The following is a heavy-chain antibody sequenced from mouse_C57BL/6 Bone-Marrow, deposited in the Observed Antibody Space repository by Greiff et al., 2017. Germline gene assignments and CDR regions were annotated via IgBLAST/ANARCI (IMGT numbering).Heavy chain of an antibody. Sequence: QVQLQQSGAELAKPGASVKLSCKASGYTFTSYWMHWVKQRPGQGLEWIGYINPSSGYTKYNQKFKDKATLTAAKSSSTAYMQLSSLTYEDSAVDYCARGGTAPFDYWGQGTTLTVAS. CDR1: GYTFTSYW. CDR2: INPSSGYT. CDR3: ARGGTAPFDY. J-gene: IGHJ2*01. D-gene: IGHD3-3*01. V-gene: IGHV1-7*01.